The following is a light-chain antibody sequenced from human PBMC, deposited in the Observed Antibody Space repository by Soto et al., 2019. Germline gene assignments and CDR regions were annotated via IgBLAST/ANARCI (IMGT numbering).Light chain of an antibody. Sequence: QSVLTQPPSVSGAPGQRVSISCTGSSSNIGARYVVYWYQQLPGTAPKLLVSGVNDRTSGVPDRFSGSTSGTSASLASTGLQAEDEADYYCQSYDSSLSGSVFGTGTKLTVL. J-gene: IGLJ1*01. CDR3: QSYDSSLSGSV. CDR1: SSNIGARYV. CDR2: GVN. V-gene: IGLV1-40*01.